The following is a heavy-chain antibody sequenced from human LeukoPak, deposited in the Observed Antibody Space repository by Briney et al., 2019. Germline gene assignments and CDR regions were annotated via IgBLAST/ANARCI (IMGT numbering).Heavy chain of an antibody. CDR1: GFTFSSYS. V-gene: IGHV3-21*01. Sequence: PGGSLRLSCAASGFTFSSYSMNWVLQAPGKGLEWVSSTSSSSSYIYYADSVKGRFTISRDNAKNSLYLQMNSLRAEDTAVYYCAREARGSYFVDYWGQGTLVTVSS. J-gene: IGHJ4*02. CDR2: TSSSSSYI. CDR3: AREARGSYFVDY. D-gene: IGHD1-26*01.